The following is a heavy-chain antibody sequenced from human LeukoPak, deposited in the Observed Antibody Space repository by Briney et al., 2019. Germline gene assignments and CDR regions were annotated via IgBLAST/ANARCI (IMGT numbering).Heavy chain of an antibody. J-gene: IGHJ5*02. CDR3: AKNGQSGFSFDP. D-gene: IGHD3-3*01. Sequence: PSETLSLTCAVYGGSFSGYYWSWIRQPPGKGLEWIGEINHSGSTNYNPSLKSRVTISADTSKNQFSLKVKSVTAADTAVYYCAKNGQSGFSFDPWGQGTLVTVSS. CDR1: GGSFSGYY. V-gene: IGHV4-34*01. CDR2: INHSGST.